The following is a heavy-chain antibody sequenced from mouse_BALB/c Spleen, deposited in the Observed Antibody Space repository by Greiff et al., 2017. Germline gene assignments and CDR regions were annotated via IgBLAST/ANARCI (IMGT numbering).Heavy chain of an antibody. CDR3: ASKDGNYAY. Sequence: EVKLMESGGDLVKPGGSLKLSCAASGFTFSSYGMSWVRQTPDKRLEWVATISSGGSYTYYPDSVKGRFTISRDNAKNTLYLQMSSLKSEDTAMYYCASKDGNYAYWGQGTLVTVSA. CDR2: ISSGGSYT. J-gene: IGHJ3*01. V-gene: IGHV5-6*01. CDR1: GFTFSSYG. D-gene: IGHD2-1*01.